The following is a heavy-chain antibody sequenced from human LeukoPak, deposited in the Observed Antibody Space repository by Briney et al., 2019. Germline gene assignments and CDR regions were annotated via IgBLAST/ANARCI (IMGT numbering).Heavy chain of an antibody. V-gene: IGHV3-23*01. CDR1: GFTFSSYA. J-gene: IGHJ4*02. Sequence: GSLRLSCAASGFTFSSYAMTWVRQAPGKGLEWVSSIDSSGDYTFYADSVKGRFTISRDNSKDTLYLQLSGLRAEDTAIYYCGKEFSSGWFFWGQGTLVSVSS. CDR3: GKEFSSGWFF. CDR2: IDSSGDYT. D-gene: IGHD6-13*01.